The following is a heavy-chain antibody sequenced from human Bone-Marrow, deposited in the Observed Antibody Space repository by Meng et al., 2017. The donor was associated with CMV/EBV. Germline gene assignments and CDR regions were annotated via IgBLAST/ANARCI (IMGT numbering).Heavy chain of an antibody. J-gene: IGHJ6*01. V-gene: IGHV3-7*03. CDR1: GFTFSSYW. D-gene: IGHD2-2*01. CDR2: IKQDGSEK. CDR3: ARDLRPRTFIVVIPAASGGMDV. Sequence: GESLKISCAASGFTFSSYWMSWVRQAPGKGLEWVANIKQDGSEKNYVDSVKGRFTISRDNAKNSLYLQMNSLRAEDTAVYYCARDLRPRTFIVVIPAASGGMDVWGQGTTVTVSS.